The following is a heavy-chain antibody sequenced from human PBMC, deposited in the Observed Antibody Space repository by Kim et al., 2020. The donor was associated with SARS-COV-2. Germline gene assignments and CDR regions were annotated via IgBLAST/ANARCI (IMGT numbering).Heavy chain of an antibody. CDR3: ARVMDITMVRGFIITSYYDCGMDV. D-gene: IGHD3-10*01. CDR1: GYTFTSYG. J-gene: IGHJ6*02. CDR2: ISANNGNT. Sequence: ASVKVSCKASGYTFTSYGISWVRQAPGQGLEWMGWISANNGNTNYAQKLQGRVTMTTDTSTSTAYMELRSLRSDDTAVYYCARVMDITMVRGFIITSYYDCGMDVWGQGTTVTVSS. V-gene: IGHV1-18*01.